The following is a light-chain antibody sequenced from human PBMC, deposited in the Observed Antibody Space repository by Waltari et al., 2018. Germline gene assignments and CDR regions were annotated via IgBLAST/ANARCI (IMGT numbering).Light chain of an antibody. CDR2: GKN. V-gene: IGLV3-19*01. CDR1: SLRSYY. J-gene: IGLJ1*01. CDR3: NSRDSSGNHYV. Sequence: SSELTQDPAVSVALGQTVRITCQGDSLRSYYASWYQQKPGQAPVLVIYGKNNRPSGSPDRCAGSSSGNTASVTIAGAQAEDEADYYCNSRDSSGNHYVFGTGTKVTVL.